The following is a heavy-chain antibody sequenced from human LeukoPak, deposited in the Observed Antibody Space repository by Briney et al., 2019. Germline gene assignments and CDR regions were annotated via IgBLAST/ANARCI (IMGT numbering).Heavy chain of an antibody. D-gene: IGHD3-16*01. J-gene: IGHJ6*03. Sequence: PGESLKISCLGSGYIFTSYWVAWVRQMPGKGLECMGIIYPHASDIRYNPSFEGQVTISADKSINTAYLRWSSLKASDTAMYYCARGADSYYYMDVWGKGTTVTVSS. CDR3: ARGADSYYYMDV. V-gene: IGHV5-51*01. CDR2: IYPHASDI. CDR1: GYIFTSYW.